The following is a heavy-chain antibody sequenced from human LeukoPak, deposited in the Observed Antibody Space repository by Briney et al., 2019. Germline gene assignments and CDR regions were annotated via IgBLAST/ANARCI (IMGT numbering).Heavy chain of an antibody. CDR1: GFTFSDFA. J-gene: IGHJ4*02. V-gene: IGHV3-23*01. D-gene: IGHD2-2*01. CDR3: AKVGVVPAAFDY. CDR2: FSASGSIT. Sequence: GGSLRLSCAVSGFTFSDFAMSWVRQAPGRGLEWVSSFSASGSITYYADSVKGRFTISRDNSKNTLYLQMNSLRAEDTAVYYYAKVGVVPAAFDYWGQGTLVTVSS.